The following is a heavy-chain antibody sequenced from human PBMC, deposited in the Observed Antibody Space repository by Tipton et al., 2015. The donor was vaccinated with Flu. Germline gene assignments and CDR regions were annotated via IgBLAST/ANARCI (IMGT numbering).Heavy chain of an antibody. CDR1: GFTFSSYW. D-gene: IGHD2-21*01. CDR2: INSDGSST. Sequence: SLRLSCAASGFTFSSYWMHWVRQAPGKGLVWVSRINSDGSSTTYADSVKGRFTISRDNAKNTLYLQMNSLRAEDTAVYYCARSPNCGGGCRWSQGTLVTVSS. V-gene: IGHV3-74*03. CDR3: ARSPNCGGGCR. J-gene: IGHJ4*02.